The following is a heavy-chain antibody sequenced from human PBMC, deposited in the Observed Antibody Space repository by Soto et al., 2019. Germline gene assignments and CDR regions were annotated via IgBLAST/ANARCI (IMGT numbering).Heavy chain of an antibody. V-gene: IGHV4-31*03. CDR3: AREKADYYYYYGMDV. CDR2: IYYSGST. J-gene: IGHJ6*04. Sequence: SETLSLTCTVSGGSISSCGYYWSWIRQHPGNGLEWIGYIYYSGSTYYNLSLKSRVTISVDTSKNHSSLKLSYVTAEDTAVYYCAREKADYYYYYGMDVWGKVTTGTVSS. CDR1: GGSISSCGYY.